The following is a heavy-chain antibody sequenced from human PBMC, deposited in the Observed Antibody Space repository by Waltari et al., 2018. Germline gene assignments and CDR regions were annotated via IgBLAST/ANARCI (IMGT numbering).Heavy chain of an antibody. CDR3: ATKKEHSGYET. V-gene: IGHV3-30*03. Sequence: QVQLVESGGGVVQPERSLRLSCAASGFTFSNYGMHWVRQAPGEGLGWVAVIGSDDRKKYYVDSVKGRFTISRDNSKNTLYLQMDSLRVEDTAVYYCATKKEHSGYETWGQGTLVTVSS. D-gene: IGHD5-12*01. J-gene: IGHJ5*02. CDR2: IGSDDRKK. CDR1: GFTFSNYG.